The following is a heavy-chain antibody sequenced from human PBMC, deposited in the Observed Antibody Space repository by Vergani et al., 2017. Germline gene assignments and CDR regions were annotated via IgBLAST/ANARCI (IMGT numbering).Heavy chain of an antibody. CDR2: IYSGNET. J-gene: IGHJ5*02. V-gene: IGHV3-66*02. CDR3: ASGNYFGSGTYVHP. CDR1: GSTVSGNY. Sequence: ELQLVESGGGLVQPGGSLRLSCAASGSTVSGNYMTWVRQAPGNGLEWVSHIYSGNETYYADSVKGRVNISRDTSKNTLHLQINNLRVEDTAVYYSASGNYFGSGTYVHPWGQGTLVTVSS. D-gene: IGHD3-10*01.